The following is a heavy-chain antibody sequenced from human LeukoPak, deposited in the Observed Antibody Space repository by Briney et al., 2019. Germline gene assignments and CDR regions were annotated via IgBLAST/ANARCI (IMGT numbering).Heavy chain of an antibody. CDR3: FREGGD. V-gene: IGHV3-74*01. D-gene: IGHD3-10*01. Sequence: GKGLLWFSRMSSDGRTINYADSVKGRFTISRDNAKNTLYLQMNSLRAEDTAIYYCFREGGDWGQGTLVTVSS. J-gene: IGHJ4*02. CDR2: MSSDGRTI.